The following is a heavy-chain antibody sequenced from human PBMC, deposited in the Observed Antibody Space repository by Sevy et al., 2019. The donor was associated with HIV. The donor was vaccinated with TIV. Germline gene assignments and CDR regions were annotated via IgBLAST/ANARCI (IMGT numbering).Heavy chain of an antibody. CDR3: AKRASSTWPPFDY. V-gene: IGHV3-23*01. D-gene: IGHD6-13*01. J-gene: IGHJ4*02. CDR1: EFTFSSYA. Sequence: GGSLRLSCAASEFTFSSYAMTWVRQAPGKGLEWVSAIGQNTDFTFYADSVKGRFTISRDNSKNTLYLQMNSLGAEDTAVYYCAKRASSTWPPFDYGGQGTLVTVSS. CDR2: IGQNTDFT.